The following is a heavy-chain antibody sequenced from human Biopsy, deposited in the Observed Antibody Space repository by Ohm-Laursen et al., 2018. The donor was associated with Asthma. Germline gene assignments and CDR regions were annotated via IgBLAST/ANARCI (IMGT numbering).Heavy chain of an antibody. D-gene: IGHD1-20*01. CDR2: ISYDGTNK. Sequence: SLRLSCAASGFTFSDYDMHWVRQAPGKGLEWVAVISYDGTNKDYADSVKGRFTFSRDNSQNTLSLEMNSLKVEDTAVYYCARDLRSDNWNPLGMDVWGLGTTVTVAS. CDR1: GFTFSDYD. V-gene: IGHV3-30-3*01. J-gene: IGHJ6*02. CDR3: ARDLRSDNWNPLGMDV.